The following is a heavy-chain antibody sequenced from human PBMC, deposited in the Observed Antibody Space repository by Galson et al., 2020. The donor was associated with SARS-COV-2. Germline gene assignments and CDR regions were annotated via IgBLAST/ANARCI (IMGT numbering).Heavy chain of an antibody. V-gene: IGHV3-33*06. J-gene: IGHJ4*02. Sequence: GGSLRLSCAASGFTFSVYGMHWVRQAPGKGLEWVAVIWYDGSNKYYADSVKGRFTISRDNSRNTLYLQMNSLRAEDTAVYYCAKESFAYCGGYCSYLDDWGQGTLVTVSS. CDR1: GFTFSVYG. CDR2: IWYDGSNK. CDR3: AKESFAYCGGYCSYLDD. D-gene: IGHD2-21*01.